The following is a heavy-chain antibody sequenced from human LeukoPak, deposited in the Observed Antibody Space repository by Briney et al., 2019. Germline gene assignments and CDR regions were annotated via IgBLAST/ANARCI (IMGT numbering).Heavy chain of an antibody. CDR3: ARDGPGGYFQH. Sequence: GGSLRLSCAASGFTFSSYEMNWVRQAPGKGLEWVSYISSSGSTIYHADSVKGRFTISRDNAKNSLYLQMNSLRAEDTAVYYCARDGPGGYFQHWGQGTLVTVSS. D-gene: IGHD3-10*01. CDR2: ISSSGSTI. V-gene: IGHV3-48*03. J-gene: IGHJ1*01. CDR1: GFTFSSYE.